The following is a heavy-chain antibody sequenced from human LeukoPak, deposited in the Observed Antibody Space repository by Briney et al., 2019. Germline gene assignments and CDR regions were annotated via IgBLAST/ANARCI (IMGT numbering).Heavy chain of an antibody. V-gene: IGHV3-15*01. J-gene: IGHJ3*02. CDR1: GFTFSNAW. CDR2: IKSKTDGGTT. Sequence: GGSLRLSCAASGFTFSNAWMSWVRQAPGKGLEWVGRIKSKTDGGTTDYAAPVKGRFTISRDDSKNTLYLQMNSLKTEDTAVYYCTTGKDGQDAFDIWGQGTMVTVSS. CDR3: TTGKDGQDAFDI.